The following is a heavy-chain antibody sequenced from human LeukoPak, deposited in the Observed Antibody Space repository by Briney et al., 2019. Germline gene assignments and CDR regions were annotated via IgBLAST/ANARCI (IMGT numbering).Heavy chain of an antibody. CDR3: ARNSAGDYFDY. D-gene: IGHD1-1*01. Sequence: GASVKVSCKASGYTFTSYGISWVRQAPGQGLEWMGWISAYNGNTNYAQNFQGRVTMTRDTSISTAFMEVSRLRSDDTAAYYCARNSAGDYFDYWGQGTLVTVSS. J-gene: IGHJ4*02. V-gene: IGHV1-18*01. CDR1: GYTFTSYG. CDR2: ISAYNGNT.